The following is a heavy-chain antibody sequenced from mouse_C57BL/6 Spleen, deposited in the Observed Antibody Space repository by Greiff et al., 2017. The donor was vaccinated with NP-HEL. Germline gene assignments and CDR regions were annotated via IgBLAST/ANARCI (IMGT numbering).Heavy chain of an antibody. V-gene: IGHV3-6*01. Sequence: EVQLQESGPGLVKPSQSLSLTCSVTGYSITSGYYWNWIRQFPGNKLEWMGYISYDGSNNYNPSLNNRISITRDTSKNQFFLKLNSVTTEDTATYYCASTVVASDWYFDVWGTGTTVTVSS. CDR2: ISYDGSN. CDR3: ASTVVASDWYFDV. CDR1: GYSITSGYY. J-gene: IGHJ1*03. D-gene: IGHD1-1*01.